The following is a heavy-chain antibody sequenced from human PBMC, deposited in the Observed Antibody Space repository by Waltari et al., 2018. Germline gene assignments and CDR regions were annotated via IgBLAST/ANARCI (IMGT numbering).Heavy chain of an antibody. V-gene: IGHV4-39*07. CDR3: ARTFNYYDSSGYSDYSGMDV. J-gene: IGHJ6*02. Sequence: QLQLQESGPGLVKHSETLSLTCTVSGGSISSSGFYWGWLRQPPGKGLEWIGNIYYRGSTYYNPSLKSRVTISLDTSKNQFSLKLSSVTAADTAVYYCARTFNYYDSSGYSDYSGMDVWGQGTTVTVSS. D-gene: IGHD3-22*01. CDR2: IYYRGST. CDR1: GGSISSSGFY.